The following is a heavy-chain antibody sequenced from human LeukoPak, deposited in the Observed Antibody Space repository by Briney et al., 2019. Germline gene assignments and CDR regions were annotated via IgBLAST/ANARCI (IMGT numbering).Heavy chain of an antibody. CDR3: ARGKRYSSSGGDAFDI. CDR1: GFTFTSSA. D-gene: IGHD6-13*01. CDR2: INAGNGNT. Sequence: ASVKVSCKASGFTFTSSAMHWVRQAPGQSLEWMGWINAGNGNTKYSQKFQGRVTITRDTSASTAYMELSSLRSEDTAVYYCARGKRYSSSGGDAFDIWGQGTMVTVSS. V-gene: IGHV1-3*01. J-gene: IGHJ3*02.